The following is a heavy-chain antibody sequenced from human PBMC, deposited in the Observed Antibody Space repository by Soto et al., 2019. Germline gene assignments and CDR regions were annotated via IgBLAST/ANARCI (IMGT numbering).Heavy chain of an antibody. D-gene: IGHD3-22*01. CDR1: GGTFSSYA. V-gene: IGHV1-69*13. Sequence: SVKVSCKASGGTFSSYAISWVRRAPGQGLEWMGGIIPIFGTANYAQKFQGRVTITADESTSTAYMELSSLRSEDTAVYYCARWSSGYYNYYYYYGMDVWGQGTTVTSP. CDR3: ARWSSGYYNYYYYYGMDV. J-gene: IGHJ6*02. CDR2: IIPIFGTA.